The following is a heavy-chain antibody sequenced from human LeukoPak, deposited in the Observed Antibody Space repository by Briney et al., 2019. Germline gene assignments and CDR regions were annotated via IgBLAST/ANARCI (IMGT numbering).Heavy chain of an antibody. CDR1: GFTFSGYA. J-gene: IGHJ6*02. V-gene: IGHV3-30-3*01. D-gene: IGHD2-15*01. CDR3: VRAECSGGSCWRYYGMDV. CDR2: ISYDGSNK. Sequence: PGGSLRPSCAASGFTFSGYAMHWVRQAPGKGLEWVAVISYDGSNKFYADSVKGRFTISRDNSKNTLYLQMNSLRAEDTAVYFCVRAECSGGSCWRYYGMDVWGQGTTVTVSS.